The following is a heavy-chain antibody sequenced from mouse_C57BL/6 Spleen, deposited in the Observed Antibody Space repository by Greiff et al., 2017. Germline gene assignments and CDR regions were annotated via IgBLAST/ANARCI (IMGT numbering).Heavy chain of an antibody. J-gene: IGHJ3*01. CDR3: ARDAPTAWFAY. CDR1: GFTFSDFY. Sequence: EVKLVESGGGLVQSGRSLRLSCATSGFTFSDFYMEWVRQAPGKGLEWIAASRNKANDYTTEYSASVKGRFIVSRDTSQSILYLQMNALRAEDTAIYDCARDAPTAWFAYWGQGTLVTVSA. V-gene: IGHV7-1*01. CDR2: SRNKANDYTT.